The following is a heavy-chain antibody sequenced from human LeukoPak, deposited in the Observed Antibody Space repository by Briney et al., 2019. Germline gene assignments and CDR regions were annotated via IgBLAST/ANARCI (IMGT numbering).Heavy chain of an antibody. V-gene: IGHV1-18*01. J-gene: IGHJ4*02. CDR3: AREEVRRAVAGYFDN. Sequence: ASVKVSCKASGYTFTSYGISWVRQAPGQGLEWTGWISGYNGNTNYAQKLQGRVTMTTDTSTSTVYMELRSLRSDDTAVYYCAREEVRRAVAGYFDNWGQGTLVTVSS. CDR1: GYTFTSYG. CDR2: ISGYNGNT. D-gene: IGHD6-19*01.